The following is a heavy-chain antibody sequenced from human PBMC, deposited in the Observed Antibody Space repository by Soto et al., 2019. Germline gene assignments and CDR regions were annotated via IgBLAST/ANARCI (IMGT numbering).Heavy chain of an antibody. CDR2: IYYSGST. CDR1: GGSISSSSYY. V-gene: IGHV4-39*01. Sequence: LSLTCTVSGGSISSSSYYWGWIRQPPGKGLEWIGSIYYSGSTYYNPSLKSRVTISVDTSKNQFSLKLSSVTAADTAVYYCARHSSGWYFDYYYGMDVWGQGTTVTVSS. CDR3: ARHSSGWYFDYYYGMDV. J-gene: IGHJ6*02. D-gene: IGHD6-19*01.